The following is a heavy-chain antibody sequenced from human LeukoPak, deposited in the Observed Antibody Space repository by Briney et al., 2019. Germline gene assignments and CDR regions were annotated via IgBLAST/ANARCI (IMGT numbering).Heavy chain of an antibody. CDR1: GYSFTSNW. J-gene: IGHJ3*02. CDR3: AKKGIAAADAFDI. Sequence: GESLKISCKGSGYSFTSNWIGWVRQMPGKGLEWMGIIDPGDSDTRYSPSFQGQVTISADKSISTAYLQWNSVKASDTAMYYCAKKGIAAADAFDIWGQGTMVTVSS. D-gene: IGHD6-13*01. CDR2: IDPGDSDT. V-gene: IGHV5-51*01.